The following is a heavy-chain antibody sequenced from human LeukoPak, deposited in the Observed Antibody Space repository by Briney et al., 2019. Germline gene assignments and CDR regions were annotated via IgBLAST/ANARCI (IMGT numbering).Heavy chain of an antibody. V-gene: IGHV1-18*01. Sequence: ASVKVSCKASGYTFTSYGISWVRQAPGQGLEWMGWISAYNGNTNYAQKLQGRVTMTTDTSTSTAYMELRSLRSDDTAVYCCARDPSYYGSGSSYFDYWGQGTLVTVSS. D-gene: IGHD3-10*01. CDR1: GYTFTSYG. J-gene: IGHJ4*02. CDR2: ISAYNGNT. CDR3: ARDPSYYGSGSSYFDY.